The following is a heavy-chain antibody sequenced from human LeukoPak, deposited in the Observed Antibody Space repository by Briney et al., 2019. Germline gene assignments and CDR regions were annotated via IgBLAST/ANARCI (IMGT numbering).Heavy chain of an antibody. D-gene: IGHD3-10*01. CDR3: ATTYGSGTQADY. CDR1: GGSISSGGYS. J-gene: IGHJ4*02. CDR2: IYHSGST. Sequence: PSETLSLTCAVSGGSISSGGYSWSWIRQPPGKGLEWIGYIYHSGSTYYNPSLKSRVTISVDRSKNQFSLKLSSVTAADTAVYYCATTYGSGTQADYWGQGTLVTVSS. V-gene: IGHV4-30-2*01.